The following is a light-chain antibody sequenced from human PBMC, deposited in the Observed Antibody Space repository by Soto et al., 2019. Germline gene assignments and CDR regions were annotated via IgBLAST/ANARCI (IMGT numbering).Light chain of an antibody. CDR3: QQTYSTPYT. Sequence: DIQMTQSPSSLSASVGDRVTITCRASQSISSYLNWYQQKPGKAPNLLMHSISTLQSGVPSRFSCGGSGTDFTLTISSLQPEDFATYFCQQTYSTPYTFGQGTKLEIK. CDR2: SIS. J-gene: IGKJ2*01. CDR1: QSISSY. V-gene: IGKV1-39*01.